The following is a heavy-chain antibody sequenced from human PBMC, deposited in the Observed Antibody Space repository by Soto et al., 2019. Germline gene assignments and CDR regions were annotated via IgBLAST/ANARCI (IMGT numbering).Heavy chain of an antibody. CDR1: GYTFTGYY. CDR2: INPNSGGT. CDR3: AREISTMIVVDPIRRRNWFDP. Sequence: QVQLVQSGAEVKKPGASVKVSCKASGYTFTGYYMHWVRQAPGQGLEWMGWINPNSGGTNYAQKFQGRVTMTRDTSISTAYMELSRLRSDDTAVYYCAREISTMIVVDPIRRRNWFDPWGQGTLVTVSS. V-gene: IGHV1-2*02. J-gene: IGHJ5*02. D-gene: IGHD3-22*01.